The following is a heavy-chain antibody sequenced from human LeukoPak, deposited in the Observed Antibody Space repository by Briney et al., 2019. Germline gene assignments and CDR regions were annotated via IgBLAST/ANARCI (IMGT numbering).Heavy chain of an antibody. J-gene: IGHJ4*02. CDR2: IKQDGSEK. Sequence: GGSLRLSCAASGFTFSSYGMSWVRQAPGKGLEWVSNIKQDGSEKYYVDSVKGRFTISRDNAKNSVYLQMNSLRAEDTAVYYCASGGLVPYWGQGTLVTVSS. CDR3: ASGGLVPY. CDR1: GFTFSSYG. V-gene: IGHV3-7*01. D-gene: IGHD3/OR15-3a*01.